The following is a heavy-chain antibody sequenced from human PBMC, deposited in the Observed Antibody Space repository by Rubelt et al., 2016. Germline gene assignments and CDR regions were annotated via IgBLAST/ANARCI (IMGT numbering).Heavy chain of an antibody. J-gene: IGHJ5*02. Sequence: QVQVLQSGAEVKKTGASVRVSCKASGYTFTGYQLSWVRQAPGQGLDWMGRINPKTGGTQYAQKFQGRVTMTRDTSISTGYMELSTLRSDDTAVYYCARDRGITRSMDWFNPWGQGTLVTVSS. V-gene: IGHV1-2*06. D-gene: IGHD1-14*01. CDR1: GYTFTGYQ. CDR2: INPKTGGT. CDR3: ARDRGITRSMDWFNP.